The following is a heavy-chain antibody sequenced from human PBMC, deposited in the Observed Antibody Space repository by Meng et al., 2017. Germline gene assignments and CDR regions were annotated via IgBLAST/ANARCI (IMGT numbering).Heavy chain of an antibody. V-gene: IGHV1-3*01. CDR1: GYTSTSYT. J-gene: IGHJ5*02. CDR2: IKSANGDA. Sequence: QVQLVQSGAEVEKPGASVKVSCKASGYTSTSYTIHWVRQAPGQSLAWMGWIKSANGDAKYSQKFQGRLTLTRDTSASTAYLELSSLTFEDTAVYYCARGTGSSWFDPWGQGTLVTASS. CDR3: ARGTGSSWFDP. D-gene: IGHD6-13*01.